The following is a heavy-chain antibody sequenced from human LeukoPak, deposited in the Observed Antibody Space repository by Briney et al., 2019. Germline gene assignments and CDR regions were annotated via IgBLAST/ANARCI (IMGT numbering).Heavy chain of an antibody. J-gene: IGHJ4*02. Sequence: GGSLRLSCAVSGITLSNYGMSWVRQAPGKGPEWVAGISDSGGSTNYADSVKGRFTISRDNPKNTLYLQMNSLRAEDTAVYFCAKRGVVIRVILVGFHKEAYYFDSWGQEALVTVSS. CDR2: ISDSGGST. CDR3: AKRGVVIRVILVGFHKEAYYFDS. V-gene: IGHV3-23*01. CDR1: GITLSNYG. D-gene: IGHD3-22*01.